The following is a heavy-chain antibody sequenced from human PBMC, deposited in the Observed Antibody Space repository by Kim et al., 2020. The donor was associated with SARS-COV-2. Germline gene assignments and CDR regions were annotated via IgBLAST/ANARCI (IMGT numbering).Heavy chain of an antibody. V-gene: IGHV3-21*01. CDR2: ISSGSSYI. Sequence: GGSLRLSCAASRFTFSDYTMNWVRQAPGKGLEWVSSISSGSSYIYYADSVKGRFTISRDNAKNSLYLQMNSLRAEDTAVYYCARDTGVATFNIVVVGTYYGMDVWGQGTTVTVSS. CDR3: ARDTGVATFNIVVVGTYYGMDV. CDR1: RFTFSDYT. D-gene: IGHD2-15*01. J-gene: IGHJ6*02.